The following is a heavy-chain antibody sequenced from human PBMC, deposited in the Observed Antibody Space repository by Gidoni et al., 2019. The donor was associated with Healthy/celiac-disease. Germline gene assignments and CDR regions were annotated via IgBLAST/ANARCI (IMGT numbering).Heavy chain of an antibody. V-gene: IGHV3-23*01. CDR1: GFPFSSYA. J-gene: IGHJ4*02. D-gene: IGHD3-3*01. CDR2: IIGSGGST. Sequence: EVQLLESGGGLVQPGGSLRLSCAASGFPFSSYAISWVRQAPGKGLEWVSAIIGSGGSTYYADSVKGRFTISRDNSKNTLYLQMNSLRAEDTAVYYCAKAALLGVVIEAEGRGDYFDYWGQGTLVTVSS. CDR3: AKAALLGVVIEAEGRGDYFDY.